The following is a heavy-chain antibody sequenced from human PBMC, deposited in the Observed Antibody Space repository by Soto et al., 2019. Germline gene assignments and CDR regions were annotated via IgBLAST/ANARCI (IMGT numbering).Heavy chain of an antibody. CDR3: ARDQPDTAMVPWLDP. D-gene: IGHD5-18*01. Sequence: GGSLRLSCAASGFTFSSYWMHWVRQAPGKGLVWVSRINSDGSSTSYADSVKGRFTISRDNAKNTLYLQMNSLRAEDTAVYYCARDQPDTAMVPWLDPWGQGTLVTVSS. V-gene: IGHV3-74*01. CDR2: INSDGSST. J-gene: IGHJ5*02. CDR1: GFTFSSYW.